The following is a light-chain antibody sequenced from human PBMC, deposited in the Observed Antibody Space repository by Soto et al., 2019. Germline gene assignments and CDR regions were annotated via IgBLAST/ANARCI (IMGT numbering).Light chain of an antibody. CDR2: GAS. CDR3: QQSGSSPRT. V-gene: IGKV3-20*01. Sequence: LTQSPGTLALSPRERATRSCRTSQSVSSNYLAWYQQKPGQAPRLLIYGASSRATGSPERFSGSGPGTDFNLTLSRLEPEDFAVYNCQQSGSSPRTFAQGTKVDIK. J-gene: IGKJ1*01. CDR1: QSVSSNY.